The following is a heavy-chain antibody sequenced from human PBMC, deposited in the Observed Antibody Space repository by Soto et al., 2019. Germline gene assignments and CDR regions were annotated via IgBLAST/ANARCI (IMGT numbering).Heavy chain of an antibody. CDR2: ISAGGST. CDR3: ARGRPIDY. CDR1: GGSITRNY. V-gene: IGHV4-4*07. Sequence: QVQLQESGLGLVKPSETLSLTCTVSGGSITRNYWTWIRQSAGKGLEWIGRISAGGSTNYSPSLESRVTISVDTSTNQFSLNLNSVTAADTAVYFCARGRPIDYWGQGILVTVSS. J-gene: IGHJ4*02.